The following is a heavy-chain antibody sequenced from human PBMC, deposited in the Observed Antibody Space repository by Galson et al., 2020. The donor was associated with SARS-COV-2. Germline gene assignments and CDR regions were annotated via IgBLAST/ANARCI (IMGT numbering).Heavy chain of an antibody. D-gene: IGHD6-19*01. CDR1: GFTFSSYA. Sequence: GGSLRLSRAASGFTFSSYAMHWVRQAPGKGLEWVAVISYDGSNKYYAESVKGRFTITRVNSKNTLYLQMNSQRAVDTVVYYCTRVPTSIAVAFYFDYWSQGTRVTVSS. CDR3: TRVPTSIAVAFYFDY. J-gene: IGHJ4*02. CDR2: ISYDGSNK. V-gene: IGHV3-30-3*01.